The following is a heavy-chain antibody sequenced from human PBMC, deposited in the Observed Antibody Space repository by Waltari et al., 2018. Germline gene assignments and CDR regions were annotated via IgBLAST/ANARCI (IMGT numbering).Heavy chain of an antibody. J-gene: IGHJ4*02. Sequence: EVQLVESGGGLVQPGGYLRLYCAASGFTCSSYRRNWVRKAPGKGLDWVSYISSSSSTIYYADSVKGRFTISRDNAKNSLYLQMNSLRAEDTAVYYCASPSVGAYYGSGSYYSDYWGQGTLVTVSS. CDR3: ASPSVGAYYGSGSYYSDY. CDR1: GFTCSSYR. CDR2: ISSSSSTI. D-gene: IGHD3-10*01. V-gene: IGHV3-48*01.